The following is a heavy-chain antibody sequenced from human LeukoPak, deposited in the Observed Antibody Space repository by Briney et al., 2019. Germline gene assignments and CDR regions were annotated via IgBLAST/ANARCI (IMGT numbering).Heavy chain of an antibody. D-gene: IGHD3-10*01. CDR1: GGSISSGSYY. J-gene: IGHJ3*02. Sequence: SETLSLTCTVSGGSISSGSYYWSWIRQPAGKGLEWIGRIYTSGSTNYNPSLKSRVTISVDTSKNHFSLTLSSVTAADTAVYYCARSDGYGLVGIWGQGTMVTVSS. V-gene: IGHV4-61*02. CDR2: IYTSGST. CDR3: ARSDGYGLVGI.